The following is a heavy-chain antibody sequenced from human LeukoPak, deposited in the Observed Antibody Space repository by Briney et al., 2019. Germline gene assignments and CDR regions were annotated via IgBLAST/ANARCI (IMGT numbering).Heavy chain of an antibody. V-gene: IGHV3-74*01. J-gene: IGHJ4*02. CDR3: ATKQWLAPPPDS. CDR2: INTDGTVT. D-gene: IGHD6-19*01. Sequence: GGSLRLSCAASGFTFSKYWMLWVRQAPGKELESVARINTDGTVTTYADSVKGRFTVSRDNADNTMFLQMNSVRDEDTAVYYCATKQWLAPPPDSWGQGTPVTVSS. CDR1: GFTFSKYW.